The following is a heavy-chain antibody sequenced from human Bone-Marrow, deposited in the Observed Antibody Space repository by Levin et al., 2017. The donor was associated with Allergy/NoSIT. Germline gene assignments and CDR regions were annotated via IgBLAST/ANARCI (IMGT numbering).Heavy chain of an antibody. Sequence: PGGSLRLSCAASGFTFSSYAMHWVRQAPGKGLEWVAVISYDGSNKYYADSVKGRFTISRDNSKNTLYLQMNSLRAEDTAVYYCARDRLQYGDYVPISLRYWGQGTLVTVSS. J-gene: IGHJ4*02. CDR2: ISYDGSNK. CDR1: GFTFSSYA. D-gene: IGHD4-17*01. V-gene: IGHV3-30-3*01. CDR3: ARDRLQYGDYVPISLRY.